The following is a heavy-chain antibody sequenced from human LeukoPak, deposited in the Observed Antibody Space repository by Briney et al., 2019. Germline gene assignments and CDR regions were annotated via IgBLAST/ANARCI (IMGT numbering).Heavy chain of an antibody. CDR3: ARGNGYLF. CDR1: GGSISSYY. CDR2: ISYSGSA. D-gene: IGHD5-18*01. V-gene: IGHV4-59*01. J-gene: IGHJ4*02. Sequence: SETLSLTCTVSGGSISSYYWSWIRQPPGKGLEWIGYISYSGSANYNPSLKSRVTISVDTSKNQFSLKLSSVTAADTAVYYCARGNGYLFWGQGTLVAVSS.